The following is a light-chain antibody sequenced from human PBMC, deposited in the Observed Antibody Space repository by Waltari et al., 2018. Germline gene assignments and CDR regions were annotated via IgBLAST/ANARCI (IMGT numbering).Light chain of an antibody. CDR1: SGSVSTTSY. CDR3: SLYMGSGIWV. Sequence: QTVVTQEPSLSVSPGGTVTLTCALSSGSVSTTSYATWYQQTPGRAPRTLVYKINNRSSGVPYRFSGSILGNKVALTITGAQADDESHYYCSLYMGSGIWVFGGGTRLTVL. J-gene: IGLJ3*02. CDR2: KIN. V-gene: IGLV8-61*01.